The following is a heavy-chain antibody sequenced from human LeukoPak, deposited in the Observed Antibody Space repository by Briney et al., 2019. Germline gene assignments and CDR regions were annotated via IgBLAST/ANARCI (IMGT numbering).Heavy chain of an antibody. J-gene: IGHJ4*02. D-gene: IGHD3-10*01. CDR3: AREGTAGRYYFDY. CDR2: ISANNGNT. CDR1: GYTFSSHG. Sequence: ASVKVSCKASGYTFSSHGITWVRQAPGQGHEWMGWISANNGNTNYAQKLQGRVTVTTDTSTSIAYMELRSLRSDDTAVYYCAREGTAGRYYFDYWGQGTLVTVSS. V-gene: IGHV1-18*01.